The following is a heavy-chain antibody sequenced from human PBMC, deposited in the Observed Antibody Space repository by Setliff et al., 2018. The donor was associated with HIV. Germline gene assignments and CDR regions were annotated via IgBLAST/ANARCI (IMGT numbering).Heavy chain of an antibody. CDR1: GGSFSAYY. J-gene: IGHJ4*02. V-gene: IGHV4-34*01. D-gene: IGHD6-19*01. CDR3: ARGPRVSAAVVETPSAY. Sequence: SETLSLTCAVSGGSFSAYYWTWIRQSPHKGLEWVGEIDHTGSAYYNPSLTSRVTISVDTSKNRFSLELSPVTAADTALYYCARGPRVSAAVVETPSAYWGQGTRVTVSS. CDR2: IDHTGSA.